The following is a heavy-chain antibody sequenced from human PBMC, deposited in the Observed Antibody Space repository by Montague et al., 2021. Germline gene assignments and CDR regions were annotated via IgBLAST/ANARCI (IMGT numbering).Heavy chain of an antibody. Sequence: SRSLSLSGSGFLFSDYYLDWVRQAPGRGLEWVGRAGNRRDSHTTQYAASVRGGFIISRDDSTESLYLQMNSLKTEDTALYYCAKGYSGVDIYAFDVWGRGTMVTVSS. J-gene: IGHJ3*01. CDR3: AKGYSGVDIYAFDV. V-gene: IGHV3-72*01. CDR2: AGNRRDSHTT. CDR1: GFLFSDYY. D-gene: IGHD5-12*01.